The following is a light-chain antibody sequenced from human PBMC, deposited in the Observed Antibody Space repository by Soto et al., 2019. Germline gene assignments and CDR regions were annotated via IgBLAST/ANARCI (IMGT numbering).Light chain of an antibody. CDR2: GAS. V-gene: IGKV3-20*01. Sequence: ESVLTQSPGTLSLSPGERATLSCRASQSVTSSYLAWYQQKPGPAPRLLIYGASSRATGIPERFSGSGSGTDFTLTISRLEPEDFAVYYCQQYGSSPRAFGQGTKLEIK. J-gene: IGKJ1*01. CDR1: QSVTSSY. CDR3: QQYGSSPRA.